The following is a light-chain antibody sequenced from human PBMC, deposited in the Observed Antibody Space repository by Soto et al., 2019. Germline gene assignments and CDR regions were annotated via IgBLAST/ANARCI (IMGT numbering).Light chain of an antibody. Sequence: DIQLAQSPSSLCASVGDRVTITCRASQGISNYVAWYQQKPGKAPKLLIYVASNLQSGVPSRFSGSGSGTDFTLTISSLQPEDIATYYCQESYSTSFGQGTKVDIK. CDR1: QGISNY. J-gene: IGKJ1*01. CDR3: QESYSTS. V-gene: IGKV1-39*01. CDR2: VAS.